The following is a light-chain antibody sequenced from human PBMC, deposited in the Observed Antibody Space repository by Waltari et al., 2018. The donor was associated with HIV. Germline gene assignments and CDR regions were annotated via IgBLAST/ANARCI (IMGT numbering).Light chain of an antibody. CDR1: QSVSSSY. CDR2: GAS. CDR3: QHFDTSLPKYT. V-gene: IGKV3-20*01. J-gene: IGKJ2*01. Sequence: EFGLTQSTGTLSLSPGERAPLSCTASQSVSSSYLAGYQQRPGQAPRLLIYGASSRAAGIPDRFTGSGSGTDFTLTISRLEPEDFAVYYCQHFDTSLPKYTFGQGTKLEIK.